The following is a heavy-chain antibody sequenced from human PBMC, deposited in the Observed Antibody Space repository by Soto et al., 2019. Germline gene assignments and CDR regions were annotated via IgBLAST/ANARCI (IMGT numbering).Heavy chain of an antibody. CDR1: GGSVSSCSYY. J-gene: IGHJ3*02. CDR2: IYYSGST. Sequence: SETLSLTCTVSGGSVSSCSYYWSWIRQPPVKGLEWIGYIYYSGSTNYNPSLKSRVTISVDTSKNQFSLKLSSVTAADTAVYYCARDSWGSFAFDIWGQGTMVTVSS. V-gene: IGHV4-61*01. D-gene: IGHD7-27*01. CDR3: ARDSWGSFAFDI.